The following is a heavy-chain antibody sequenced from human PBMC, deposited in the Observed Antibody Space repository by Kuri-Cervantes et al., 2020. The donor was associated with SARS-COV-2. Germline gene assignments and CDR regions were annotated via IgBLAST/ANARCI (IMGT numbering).Heavy chain of an antibody. CDR2: IRDSGAT. Sequence: GSLRLSYAVYGGSFSGYYWSWIRQTPGMGLEWIGQIRDSGATKYNPSLKSRVIVSMDKSKNQFSLKLSSVTAADTAVYYCARGVPGYWGQGSLVTVSS. D-gene: IGHD6-6*01. CDR3: ARGVPGY. CDR1: GGSFSGYY. V-gene: IGHV4-34*01. J-gene: IGHJ4*02.